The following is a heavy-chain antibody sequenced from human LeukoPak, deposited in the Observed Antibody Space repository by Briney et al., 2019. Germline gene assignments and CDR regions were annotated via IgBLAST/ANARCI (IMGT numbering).Heavy chain of an antibody. V-gene: IGHV3-48*01. CDR3: AKDLGPGHY. CDR2: ISSSSSTI. Sequence: GASLRLSCAGSGFIFSSYSMNWVRQAPGKGLEWVSYISSSSSTIYYADSVKGRFTISRDNSKNTLYLQMNSLRAEDTAVLYCAKDLGPGHYWGQGALVTVSS. D-gene: IGHD2-2*01. CDR1: GFIFSSYS. J-gene: IGHJ4*02.